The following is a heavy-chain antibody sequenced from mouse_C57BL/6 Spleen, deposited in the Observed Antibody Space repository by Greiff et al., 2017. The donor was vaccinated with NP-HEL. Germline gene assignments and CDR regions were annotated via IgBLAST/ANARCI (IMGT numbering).Heavy chain of an antibody. CDR1: GYTFTSYW. Sequence: QVHVKQPGTELVKPGASVKLSCKASGYTFTSYWMHWVKQRPGQGLEWIGNINPSNGGTNYNEQFKSKATLTVDKSSSTAYMQLSSLTSEDSAVYYCARFYYGSSYAMDYWGQGTSVTVSS. CDR2: INPSNGGT. J-gene: IGHJ4*01. V-gene: IGHV1-53*01. CDR3: ARFYYGSSYAMDY. D-gene: IGHD1-1*01.